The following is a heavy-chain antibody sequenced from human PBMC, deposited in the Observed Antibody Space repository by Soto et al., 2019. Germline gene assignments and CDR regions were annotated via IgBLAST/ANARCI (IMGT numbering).Heavy chain of an antibody. Sequence: SETLSLTCTVSGGSISSYYWSWIRQPPGKGLEWIGYIYYSGGTNYNPSLKSRVTISVDTSKNQFSLKLSSVTAADTAVYYCARAYNYYYGMDVWGQGTTVTVSS. CDR3: ARAYNYYYGMDV. CDR1: GGSISSYY. J-gene: IGHJ6*02. V-gene: IGHV4-59*01. CDR2: IYYSGGT.